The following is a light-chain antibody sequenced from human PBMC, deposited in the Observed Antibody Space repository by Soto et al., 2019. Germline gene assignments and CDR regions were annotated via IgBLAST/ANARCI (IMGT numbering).Light chain of an antibody. V-gene: IGLV4-60*03. J-gene: IGLJ3*02. CDR2: LEGSGSY. CDR3: ETWDSNTLWV. Sequence: QSVLTQSSSASASLGSSVKLTCTLSSGHSSYIIAWHQQQPGKAPRYLMKLEGSGSYNKGSGVPDRFSGSSSGADRYLTISNLQSEDEADYYCETWDSNTLWVFGGGTQLTVL. CDR1: SGHSSYI.